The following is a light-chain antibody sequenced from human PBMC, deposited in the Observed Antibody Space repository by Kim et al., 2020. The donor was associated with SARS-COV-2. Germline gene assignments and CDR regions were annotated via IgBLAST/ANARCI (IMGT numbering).Light chain of an antibody. J-gene: IGLJ1*01. Sequence: ELTQPPSASGTPGQRVTISCSGSSSNIGINTVNWYQQLPGTAPKLLIYSNNRRPSGVPDRFSGSKSGTSASLAISGLQSEDEADYYCAAWDDSLNGSYVFGTGTKVTVL. CDR2: SNN. V-gene: IGLV1-44*01. CDR3: AAWDDSLNGSYV. CDR1: SSNIGINT.